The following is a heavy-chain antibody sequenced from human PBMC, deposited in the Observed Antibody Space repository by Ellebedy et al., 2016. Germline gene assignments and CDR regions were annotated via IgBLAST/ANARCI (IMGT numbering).Heavy chain of an antibody. Sequence: GESLKISXAASGFTFSSYSMNWVRQAPGKGLEWVSYISSSSTIYYADSVKGRFTISRDNAKNSLYLQMNSLRAEDTAVYYCARDAPDYDILTPFDYWGQGTLVTVSS. CDR3: ARDAPDYDILTPFDY. CDR2: ISSSSTI. V-gene: IGHV3-48*04. CDR1: GFTFSSYS. D-gene: IGHD3-9*01. J-gene: IGHJ4*02.